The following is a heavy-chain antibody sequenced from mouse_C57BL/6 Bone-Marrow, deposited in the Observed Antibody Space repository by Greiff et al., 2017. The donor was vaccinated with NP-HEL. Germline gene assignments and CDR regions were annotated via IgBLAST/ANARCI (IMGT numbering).Heavy chain of an antibody. D-gene: IGHD1-1*01. CDR2: IHPNSGST. CDR3: ARRFVGSSCYAMDY. CDR1: GYTFTSYW. V-gene: IGHV1-64*01. J-gene: IGHJ4*01. Sequence: QVQLQQPGAELVKPGASVKLSCKASGYTFTSYWMHWVKQRPGQGLEWIGMIHPNSGSTNYNEKFKSKATLTVAKSSSTAYMQLSSLTSEDSAVYYCARRFVGSSCYAMDYWGQGTSVTVSS.